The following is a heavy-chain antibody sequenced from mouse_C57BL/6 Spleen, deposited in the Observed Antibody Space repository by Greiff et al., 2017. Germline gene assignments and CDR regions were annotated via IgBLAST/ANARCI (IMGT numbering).Heavy chain of an antibody. D-gene: IGHD2-12*01. CDR1: GFTFSSYT. CDR3: ARPISFYDSYDEGAWFAY. Sequence: EVMLVESGGGLVKPGGSLTLSCAASGFTFSSYTMSWVRQPPEKRLEWVATISGGGGNTYHPARVTGRFIISSDYAKHILYLQMSSLRSEDTALYYCARPISFYDSYDEGAWFAYWGQGTLVTVSA. J-gene: IGHJ3*01. V-gene: IGHV5-9*01. CDR2: ISGGGGNT.